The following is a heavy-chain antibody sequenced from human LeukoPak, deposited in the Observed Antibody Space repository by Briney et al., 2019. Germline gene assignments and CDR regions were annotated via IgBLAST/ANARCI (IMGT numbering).Heavy chain of an antibody. D-gene: IGHD3-16*01. CDR3: ARETLY. Sequence: PGGSLRLSCAASGFTFSSYAMHWVRQAPGKGLEWVAVISYDGSNKYYADSVKGRVTISRDNSKNTLYLQMNSLRAEDTAVYYCARETLYWGQGTLVTVSS. J-gene: IGHJ4*02. V-gene: IGHV3-30*01. CDR2: ISYDGSNK. CDR1: GFTFSSYA.